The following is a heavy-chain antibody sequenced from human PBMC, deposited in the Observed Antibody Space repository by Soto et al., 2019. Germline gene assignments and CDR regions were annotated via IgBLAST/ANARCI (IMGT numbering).Heavy chain of an antibody. Sequence: QITLKESGPALVKPTQTLTLTCIFSGFSLTTSGVGVGWIRQPPGKALEWLALIYWDDDKRYSPSLKNRLTITKDTSKNQVVLTVTNMDPLDTGTYYCANSGRGTIAYSYWGQGTLVTVSS. J-gene: IGHJ4*02. D-gene: IGHD3-16*01. CDR3: ANSGRGTIAYSY. CDR1: GFSLTTSGVG. V-gene: IGHV2-5*02. CDR2: IYWDDDK.